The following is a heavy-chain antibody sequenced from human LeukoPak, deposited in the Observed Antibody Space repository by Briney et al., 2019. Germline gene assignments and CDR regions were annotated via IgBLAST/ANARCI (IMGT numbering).Heavy chain of an antibody. D-gene: IGHD4-17*01. Sequence: SETLSLTCTVSGGSISSYYWSWIRQPAGKGLEWIGRIYTSGSTNYNPSLKSRVTMSVDTSKNQFSLKLSSVTAADTAVYYCAKAFGPYGDYHSFDYWGQGTLVTVSS. CDR2: IYTSGST. J-gene: IGHJ4*02. CDR1: GGSISSYY. V-gene: IGHV4-4*07. CDR3: AKAFGPYGDYHSFDY.